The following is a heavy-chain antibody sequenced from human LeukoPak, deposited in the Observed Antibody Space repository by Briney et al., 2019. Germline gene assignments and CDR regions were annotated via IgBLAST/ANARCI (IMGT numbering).Heavy chain of an antibody. J-gene: IGHJ5*02. D-gene: IGHD3-22*01. V-gene: IGHV1-18*01. CDR3: ATGPYYYDSSGYGTGSGFDP. Sequence: ASVKVSCKASGYTFTSYGIGWVRQAPGQGLEWMGWISAYNGNTNYAQKLQCRVTMTTDTSTSTAYMELRSLRSDDTAVYYCATGPYYYDSSGYGTGSGFDPWGQGTLVTVSS. CDR1: GYTFTSYG. CDR2: ISAYNGNT.